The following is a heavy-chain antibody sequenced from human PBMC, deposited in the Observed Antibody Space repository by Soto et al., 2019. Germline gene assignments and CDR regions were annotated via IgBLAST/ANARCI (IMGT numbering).Heavy chain of an antibody. CDR2: ISYDGSNK. J-gene: IGHJ4*02. CDR3: ARDWAVAGTFLGY. Sequence: GGSLRLSCAASGFTFSSYAMHWVRQAPGKGLEWVAVISYDGSNKYYADSVKGRFTISRDNSKNTLYLQMNSLRAEDTAVYYCARDWAVAGTFLGYWGQGTLVTVSS. CDR1: GFTFSSYA. V-gene: IGHV3-30-3*01. D-gene: IGHD6-19*01.